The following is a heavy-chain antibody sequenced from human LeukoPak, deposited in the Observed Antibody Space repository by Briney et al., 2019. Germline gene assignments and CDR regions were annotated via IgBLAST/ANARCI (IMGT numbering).Heavy chain of an antibody. V-gene: IGHV4-31*03. J-gene: IGHJ3*02. D-gene: IGHD3-22*01. Sequence: SETLSLTCTVSGGSISSGGYYWSWIRQHPGKGLEWIGYIYYSGSTYYNPSLKSRVTISVDTSKNQFSLKLSSVTAADTAVYYCARDWDVIDYYDSAHAFDIWGQGTMVTVSS. CDR3: ARDWDVIDYYDSAHAFDI. CDR1: GGSISSGGYY. CDR2: IYYSGST.